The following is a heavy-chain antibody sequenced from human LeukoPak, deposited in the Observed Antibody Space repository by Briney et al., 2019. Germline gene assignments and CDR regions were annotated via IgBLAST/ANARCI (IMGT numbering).Heavy chain of an antibody. V-gene: IGHV3-33*01. D-gene: IGHD3-10*01. CDR2: IWYDGSNK. Sequence: GGSLRLSCAASGFTFSSYGMHWVRQAPGKGLEWVAVIWYDGSNKYYADSVKGRFTISRDNSKNTLYLQMNSLRAEDTAVYYCARGPSKLLWFGELSPFDYWGQGTLVTVSS. CDR1: GFTFSSYG. CDR3: ARGPSKLLWFGELSPFDY. J-gene: IGHJ4*02.